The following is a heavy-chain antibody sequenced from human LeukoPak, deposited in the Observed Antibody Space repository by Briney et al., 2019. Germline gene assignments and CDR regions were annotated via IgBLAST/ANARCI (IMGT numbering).Heavy chain of an antibody. CDR2: IYYSGST. J-gene: IGHJ3*02. D-gene: IGHD5-18*01. CDR3: ARDRPYTAMVSGGWRYYAFDI. V-gene: IGHV4-39*02. Sequence: KPSETLSPTCTVSGGSISSSSYYWGWIRQPPGKGLEWIGSIYYSGSTYYNPSPKSRVTISVDTSKNQFSLKLSSVTAADTAVYYCARDRPYTAMVSGGWRYYAFDIWGQGTMVTVSS. CDR1: GGSISSSSYY.